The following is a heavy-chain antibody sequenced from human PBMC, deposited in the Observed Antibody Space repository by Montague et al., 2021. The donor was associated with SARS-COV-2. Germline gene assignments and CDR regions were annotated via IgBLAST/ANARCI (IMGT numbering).Heavy chain of an antibody. CDR3: ARGVYNRVLFVVSPRYYFDY. Sequence: SETLSLTCNVSDDSMGGYYWTWIRQPPGGGLEWIGEISHPGSTKYNPSLKSRVSISVNTYRKQVSLRLTSVTAADTATYYCARGVYNRVLFVVSPRYYFDYWGQGDMVAVSA. V-gene: IGHV4-34*01. CDR2: ISHPGST. J-gene: IGHJ4*02. CDR1: DDSMGGYY. D-gene: IGHD3-10*01.